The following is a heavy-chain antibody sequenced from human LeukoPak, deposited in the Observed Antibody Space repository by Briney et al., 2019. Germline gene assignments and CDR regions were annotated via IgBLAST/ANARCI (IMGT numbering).Heavy chain of an antibody. D-gene: IGHD2-15*01. CDR3: ARAGTVVVAENWFDP. V-gene: IGHV1-69*04. J-gene: IGHJ5*02. Sequence: SVKVSCKASEGTFSSYAISWVRQAPGQGLEWMGRIVPILGIASYAQKFQGRVTITADKSTSTAYMELSSLRSEDTAVYYCARAGTVVVAENWFDPWGQGTLVTVSS. CDR1: EGTFSSYA. CDR2: IVPILGIA.